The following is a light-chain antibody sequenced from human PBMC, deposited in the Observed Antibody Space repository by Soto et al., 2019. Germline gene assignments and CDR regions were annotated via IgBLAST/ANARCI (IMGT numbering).Light chain of an antibody. CDR3: LLYNNLPPT. CDR2: GAS. Sequence: EIVMTQSPATLSVSPGERATLSCRASQSVSSNLAWYQQKPGQAPRLLIYGASTRATGIPARFSGSGSGTEFTLTICSLQSEDFAFYYCLLYNNLPPTFGQATRLEIK. J-gene: IGKJ5*01. CDR1: QSVSSN. V-gene: IGKV3-15*01.